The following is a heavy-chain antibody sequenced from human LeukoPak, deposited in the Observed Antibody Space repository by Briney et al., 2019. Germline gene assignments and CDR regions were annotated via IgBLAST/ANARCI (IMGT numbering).Heavy chain of an antibody. CDR2: TYYRSKWYN. Sequence: PSQTLSLTCAISGDSISTTSAAWNWIRQSPSRGLEWLGRTYYRSKWYNDYAGSVKSRITINPDTSKNQFSLQLNSVAPEDTAVYYCARDSGRYLDLWGRGTLVTVSS. V-gene: IGHV6-1*01. CDR1: GDSISTTSAA. CDR3: ARDSGRYLDL. J-gene: IGHJ2*01.